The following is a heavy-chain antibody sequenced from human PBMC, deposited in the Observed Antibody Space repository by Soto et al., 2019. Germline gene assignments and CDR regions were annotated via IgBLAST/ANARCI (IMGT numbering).Heavy chain of an antibody. J-gene: IGHJ4*02. CDR3: ARHIASQYCSGGSCYGPFDH. CDR1: GVSINSYY. V-gene: IGHV4-59*01. D-gene: IGHD2-15*01. Sequence: SETLSLTCTASGVSINSYYWSWIRQPPGKGLEYIGYIYFSGSGNYNPSLKSRLTISLDTSKNQFSLKLSSVTAADTAVYYCARHIASQYCSGGSCYGPFDHWGLGTLVTVS. CDR2: IYFSGSG.